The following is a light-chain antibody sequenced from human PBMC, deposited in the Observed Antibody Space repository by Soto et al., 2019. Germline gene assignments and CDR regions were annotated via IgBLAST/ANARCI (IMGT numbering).Light chain of an antibody. CDR1: QRIGSY. Sequence: DIQMTQSPSSLSASVGDRVIITCRASQRIGSYLNWYQHKTGKAPKLLIYGTSTLQSGVPSRFSGSGSGTDFTLTISSLQPDDFATYYFQHSFSTPFTFSQGTRLDVK. CDR2: GTS. V-gene: IGKV1-39*01. CDR3: QHSFSTPFT. J-gene: IGKJ5*01.